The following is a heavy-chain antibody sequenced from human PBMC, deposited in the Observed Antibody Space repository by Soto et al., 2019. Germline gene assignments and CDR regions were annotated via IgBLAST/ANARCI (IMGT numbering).Heavy chain of an antibody. D-gene: IGHD4-17*01. J-gene: IGHJ5*02. CDR2: IYHSGST. CDR1: GGSISSSNW. Sequence: SETLSLTCAVSGGSISSSNWWSWVRQPPGKGLEWIGEIYHSGSTNYNPSLKSRVTISVDKSKNQFSLKLSSVTAADTAVYYCARVYDYGDLNSFDPWGQGTLVTVSS. CDR3: ARVYDYGDLNSFDP. V-gene: IGHV4-4*02.